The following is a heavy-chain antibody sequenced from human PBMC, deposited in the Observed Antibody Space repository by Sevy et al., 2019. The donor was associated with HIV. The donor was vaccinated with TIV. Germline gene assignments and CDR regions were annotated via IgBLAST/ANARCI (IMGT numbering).Heavy chain of an antibody. CDR2: ISWNSGSI. D-gene: IGHD3-10*01. Sequence: GGSLRLSCAASGFTFDDYAMHWVRQAPGKGLEWVSGISWNSGSIGYADSVKGRFTISRDNAKNSLYLQMNSLRAEDTASYYCAKELYGSGSYYSPFDYWGQGTLVTVSS. CDR1: GFTFDDYA. CDR3: AKELYGSGSYYSPFDY. V-gene: IGHV3-9*01. J-gene: IGHJ4*02.